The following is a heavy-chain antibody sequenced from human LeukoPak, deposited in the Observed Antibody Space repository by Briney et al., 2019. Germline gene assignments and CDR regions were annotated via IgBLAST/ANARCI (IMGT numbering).Heavy chain of an antibody. CDR2: ISGSGGST. J-gene: IGHJ4*02. V-gene: IGHV3-23*01. CDR1: GFIFSSYA. D-gene: IGHD2-8*02. CDR3: ATYRQVLLPFES. Sequence: GGSLRLSCAASGFIFSSYAMNWVRQAPGKGLEWVSGISGSGGSTYYADSVKGRFTISRDNSKNTLYLQMNSLRAEDTAIYYCATYRQVLLPFESWGQGTLVTVSS.